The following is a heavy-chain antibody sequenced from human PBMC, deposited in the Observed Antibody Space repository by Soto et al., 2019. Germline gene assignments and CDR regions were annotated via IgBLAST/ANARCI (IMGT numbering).Heavy chain of an antibody. V-gene: IGHV2-5*02. J-gene: IGHJ4*02. D-gene: IGHD3-3*01. CDR2: IYWDDDK. CDR1: GFSLTTSGVG. Sequence: QITLNESGPTQVKPRQTLTLTCTFSGFSLTTSGVGVGWIRQSPGKAPEWLALIYWDDDKRYSPSLKSRLTLTKDTSKNQVVLTMADFDPADTATYYCAHRVLRTVFGLVTTTAIYFDFWGQGPPVAVSS. CDR3: AHRVLRTVFGLVTTTAIYFDF.